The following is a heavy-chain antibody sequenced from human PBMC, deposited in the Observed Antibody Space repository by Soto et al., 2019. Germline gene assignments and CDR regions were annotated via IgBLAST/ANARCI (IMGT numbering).Heavy chain of an antibody. Sequence: EVQLVESGGGLEQPGRSLRLSCTVSGFIFEDFAMHWVRQAPGQGLEWVSGINWNGVNKGYAESVLGRFTISRDNAKKSLYLDMNYLRPEDTALNFCAKDVDRLGELWGYFQNWGQGTLVTVSS. CDR2: INWNGVNK. CDR1: GFIFEDFA. CDR3: AKDVDRLGELWGYFQN. J-gene: IGHJ1*01. V-gene: IGHV3-9*01. D-gene: IGHD3-16*01.